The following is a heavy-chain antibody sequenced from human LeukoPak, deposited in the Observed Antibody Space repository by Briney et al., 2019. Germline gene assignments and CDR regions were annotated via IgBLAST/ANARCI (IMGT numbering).Heavy chain of an antibody. CDR2: IWYDGGIK. CDR3: ARISCTGNSCRPYSYYDMDV. J-gene: IGHJ6*02. D-gene: IGHD2-8*02. V-gene: IGHV3-33*01. CDR1: GFTFNTLG. Sequence: SGGSLRLSCAASGFTFNTLGMNWVRQAPGKGLEGVAVIWYDGGIKYYADSVKGRFTVSRDNSKSTLYLQLNSLRAEDTAVYYCARISCTGNSCRPYSYYDMDVWGQGTTVTVSS.